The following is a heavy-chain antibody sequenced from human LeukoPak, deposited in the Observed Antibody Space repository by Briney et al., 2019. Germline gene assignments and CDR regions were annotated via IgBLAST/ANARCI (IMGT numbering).Heavy chain of an antibody. Sequence: ASVNVSCKVSGYTLTELSMHWVRQAPGKGLEWMGGFDPEDGETIYAQKFQGRVTMTEDTSTDTAYMELSSLRSEDTAVYYCATALDYGDYQANWGQGTLVTVSS. J-gene: IGHJ4*02. CDR2: FDPEDGET. CDR3: ATALDYGDYQAN. V-gene: IGHV1-24*01. D-gene: IGHD4-17*01. CDR1: GYTLTELS.